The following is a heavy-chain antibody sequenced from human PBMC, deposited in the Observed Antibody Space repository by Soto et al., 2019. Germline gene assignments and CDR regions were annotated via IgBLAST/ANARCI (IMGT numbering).Heavy chain of an antibody. CDR3: VKSRGGSNYDSFD. J-gene: IGHJ4*01. V-gene: IGHV3-64D*06. CDR2: VSGDGVRT. CDR1: GFTFSSYS. D-gene: IGHD3-3*01. Sequence: PGGSLRLSCSASGFTFSSYSMHWGRQSPDKRLEYVSHVSGDGVRTYYADSVKGRFFISRDNSKNMLFLQLNSLRPEDSAVYYCVKSRGGSNYDSFDWGHGTLVTVSS.